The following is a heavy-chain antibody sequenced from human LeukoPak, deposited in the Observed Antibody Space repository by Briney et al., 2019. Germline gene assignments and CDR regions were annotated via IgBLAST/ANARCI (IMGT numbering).Heavy chain of an antibody. D-gene: IGHD1-26*01. CDR3: ATESGTYSGTCFDY. J-gene: IGHJ4*02. V-gene: IGHV3-48*01. Sequence: GGSLRLSCAVSGFTFSNYAINWVRQAPGKGPEWISYISSTSNTMYYADSVKGRFTISRDNAKNSLYLQMNSLRAEDTAVYYCATESGTYSGTCFDYWGQGTLVTVSS. CDR1: GFTFSNYA. CDR2: ISSTSNTM.